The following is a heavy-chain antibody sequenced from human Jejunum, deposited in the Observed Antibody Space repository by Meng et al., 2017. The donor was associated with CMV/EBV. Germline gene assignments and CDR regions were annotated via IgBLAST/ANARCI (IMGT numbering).Heavy chain of an antibody. Sequence: QVQLGESGGXXXXPXXSLXLSCAVSGFTFSDYYMSWIRQAPGKGLEWVSYISSSSSSTNYAESVKGRFTISRDNAKNSLYLQMNSLRADDTAVYYCARDGDYIRPDYWGQGTLVTVSS. D-gene: IGHD4-11*01. CDR1: GFTFSDYY. CDR3: ARDGDYIRPDY. CDR2: ISSSSSST. J-gene: IGHJ4*02. V-gene: IGHV3-11*06.